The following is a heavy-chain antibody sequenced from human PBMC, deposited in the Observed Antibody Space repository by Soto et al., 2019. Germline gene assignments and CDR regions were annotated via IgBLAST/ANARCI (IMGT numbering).Heavy chain of an antibody. V-gene: IGHV5-51*01. D-gene: IGHD3-16*01. CDR3: VRIRYQLPSSVLWLDP. CDR1: GYSFTSYW. CDR2: IYPGDSDT. Sequence: PGESLKISCKGSGYSFTSYWIGWVRQMPGKGLEWMGIIYPGDSDTRYSPSFQGQVTISADKSISTAYLQWSSLKASDTAMYFCVRIRYQLPSSVLWLDPWGQGTPVTVSS. J-gene: IGHJ5*02.